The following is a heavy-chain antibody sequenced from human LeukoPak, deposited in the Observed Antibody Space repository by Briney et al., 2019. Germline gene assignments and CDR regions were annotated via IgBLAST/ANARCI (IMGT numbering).Heavy chain of an antibody. V-gene: IGHV3-33*01. CDR1: GFTFSSYG. D-gene: IGHD3-10*01. CDR3: ARDPDPLGCYYGSGSYYFDY. J-gene: IGHJ4*02. Sequence: GGSLRLSCAASGFTFSSYGMHWVRQAPGKGLEWVAVILSDGSKEFYTDSVKGRFTISRDNAKNSLYLQMNSLRAEDTAVYYCARDPDPLGCYYGSGSYYFDYWGQGTLVNVSS. CDR2: ILSDGSKE.